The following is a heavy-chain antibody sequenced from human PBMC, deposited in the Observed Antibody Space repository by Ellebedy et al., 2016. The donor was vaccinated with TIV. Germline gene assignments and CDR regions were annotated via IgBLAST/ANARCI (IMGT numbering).Heavy chain of an antibody. CDR3: ARDLHDYGDYHYLFDL. D-gene: IGHD4-17*01. CDR2: ISTHTGDT. J-gene: IGHJ2*01. CDR1: GYTFTTYG. V-gene: IGHV1-18*01. Sequence: ASVTVSCXPSGYTFTTYGISCARQSPGQRLEWLGWISTHTGDTKFAPKFQGRVTMTRDTSTSTVYMELSSLRSEDTAVYYCARDLHDYGDYHYLFDLWGRGTLVTVSS.